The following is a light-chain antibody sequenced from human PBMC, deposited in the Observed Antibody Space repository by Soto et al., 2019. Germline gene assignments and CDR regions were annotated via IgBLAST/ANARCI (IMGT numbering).Light chain of an antibody. CDR3: QQYGSSPQS. CDR1: QSVSSSY. V-gene: IGKV3-20*01. Sequence: MVLTQSPGTLSLSPGERATLSCRASQSVSSSYLAWYQQKPGQAPRLLIYGASSRATGIPDRFSGSGSGTDFTLTISRLEPEDFAVYYCQQYGSSPQSFGQGTRLEIK. CDR2: GAS. J-gene: IGKJ5*01.